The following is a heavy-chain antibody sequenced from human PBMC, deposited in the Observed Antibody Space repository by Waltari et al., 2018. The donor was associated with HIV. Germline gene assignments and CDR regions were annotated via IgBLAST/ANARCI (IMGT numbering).Heavy chain of an antibody. CDR2: IDQSGST. D-gene: IGHD6-19*01. CDR3: ARMRAVAVAGDWGWDHYYYGLDV. Sequence: QVQLQQWGAGLFKPSATLSLTCAVSVASSGGSYWTWLGQSPGKGLEWSGEIDQSGSTNYNTSLKRRVTMSVDTSKKQFSLRLTSATAADTAVYFCARMRAVAVAGDWGWDHYYYGLDVWGQGTTVTVS. V-gene: IGHV4-34*01. J-gene: IGHJ6*02. CDR1: VASSGGSY.